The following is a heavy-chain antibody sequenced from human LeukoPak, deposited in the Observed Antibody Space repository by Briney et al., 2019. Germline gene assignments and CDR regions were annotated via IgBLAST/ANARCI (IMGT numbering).Heavy chain of an antibody. Sequence: PGRSLRLSCAASGFTFDDYAMHWVRQAPGKGLEWVSGISWNSGSIGYADSVKGRFTISRDNAKNSLYLQMNGLRIEDTAVYYCAKGGEVSSWYKRLKLYFDYWGQGTLVTVSS. J-gene: IGHJ4*02. D-gene: IGHD6-13*01. CDR3: AKGGEVSSWYKRLKLYFDY. CDR1: GFTFDDYA. V-gene: IGHV3-9*01. CDR2: ISWNSGSI.